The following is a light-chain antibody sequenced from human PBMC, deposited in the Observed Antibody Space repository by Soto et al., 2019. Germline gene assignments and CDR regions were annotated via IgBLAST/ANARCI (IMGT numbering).Light chain of an antibody. CDR1: SSNIGNKY. CDR2: RNN. Sequence: QSVLTQPPSASGTPGQRVTISCSGSSSNIGNKYVYWYQQFPGTAPILLMYRNNQRPSGVPDLCSGSKSGTSASLDSSGLRSEDEADYYWAAWNAGVGGPAFGGGTQLTVL. CDR3: AAWNAGVGGPA. J-gene: IGLJ2*01. V-gene: IGLV1-47*01.